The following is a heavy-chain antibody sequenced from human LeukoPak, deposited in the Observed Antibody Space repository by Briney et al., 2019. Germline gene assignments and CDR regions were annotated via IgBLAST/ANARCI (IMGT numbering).Heavy chain of an antibody. Sequence: SETLSLTCTVSGGSISSYYWSWVRQPAGKGLEWIGRIYTTGSTSYNPSLKSRVTMSVDTSKNQFSLNLTSVTAADTAVYYCARDRTYGGNSGFDYWGRGTLVTVSS. CDR1: GGSISSYY. J-gene: IGHJ4*02. V-gene: IGHV4-4*07. CDR2: IYTTGST. D-gene: IGHD4-23*01. CDR3: ARDRTYGGNSGFDY.